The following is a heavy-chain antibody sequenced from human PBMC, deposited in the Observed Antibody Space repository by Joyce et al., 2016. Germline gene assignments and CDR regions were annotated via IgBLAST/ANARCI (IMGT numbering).Heavy chain of an antibody. CDR2: IYWNDNK. CDR3: AHRKFSTAWFN. D-gene: IGHD3-3*02. J-gene: IGHJ4*02. V-gene: IGHV2-5*01. Sequence: QITLTESGPTLVKPTETLTLTCTFSGFSLNTGGVGVGWIRQPPGKALEWLALIYWNDNKFYNQDLRTGITITKDTSKNQVVLTISDMNPVDTGTYYCAHRKFSTAWFNWGQGTLVTVSS. CDR1: GFSLNTGGVG.